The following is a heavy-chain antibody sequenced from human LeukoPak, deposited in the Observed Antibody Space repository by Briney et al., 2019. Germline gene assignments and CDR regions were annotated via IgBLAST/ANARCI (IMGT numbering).Heavy chain of an antibody. V-gene: IGHV3-30*02. CDR1: GFTFSSYG. Sequence: GGSLRLSCAASGFTFSSYGMHWVRQAPGKGLEWVAFIRYDGNNKYYADSVKGRFTLSRDNSKNTLYLQMNSLRAEDTAVYYCAKDQVYGFDYWGQGTLVSVSS. J-gene: IGHJ4*02. CDR2: IRYDGNNK. CDR3: AKDQVYGFDY. D-gene: IGHD3-10*01.